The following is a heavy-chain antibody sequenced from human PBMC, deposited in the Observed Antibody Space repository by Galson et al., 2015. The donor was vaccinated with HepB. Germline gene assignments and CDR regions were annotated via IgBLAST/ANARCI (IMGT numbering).Heavy chain of an antibody. D-gene: IGHD6-13*01. V-gene: IGHV3-30*04. CDR3: ARDRLAAAGTVGLIDY. CDR2: ISYDGSNK. CDR1: GFTFSSYA. Sequence: SLRLSCAASGFTFSSYAKHWVRQAPGKGLEWVAVISYDGSNKYYADSVKGRFTISRDNSKNTLYLQMNSLRAEDTAVYYCARDRLAAAGTVGLIDYWGQGTLVTVSS. J-gene: IGHJ4*02.